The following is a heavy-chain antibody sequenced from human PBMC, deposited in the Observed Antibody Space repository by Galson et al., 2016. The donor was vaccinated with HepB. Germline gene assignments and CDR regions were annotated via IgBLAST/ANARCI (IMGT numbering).Heavy chain of an antibody. CDR1: GFTFSSYA. J-gene: IGHJ1*01. Sequence: LRLSCAASGFTFSSYAMNWVRQPPGKGLEWVSSISGSGGTTYYADSLKGRFTISRDNSKSTLYLQMNSLRAEDTAVYYCAKGAYSLPENFQPWGQGTLVTVSS. D-gene: IGHD2-15*01. V-gene: IGHV3-23*01. CDR2: ISGSGGTT. CDR3: AKGAYSLPENFQP.